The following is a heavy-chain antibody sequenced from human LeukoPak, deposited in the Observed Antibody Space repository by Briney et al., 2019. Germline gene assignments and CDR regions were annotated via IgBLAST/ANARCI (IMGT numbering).Heavy chain of an antibody. Sequence: ASVKVSCKASGYTLTSYYVHWVRQAPGEGLEWMGIINPSGGSTIYAQKFQGRVTMTWDMSTSTVYMELSSLRSEDTAVYYCARSHYSRGWEYFDYWGQGTLVTVSS. J-gene: IGHJ4*02. CDR2: INPSGGST. D-gene: IGHD6-19*01. CDR1: GYTLTSYY. V-gene: IGHV1-46*01. CDR3: ARSHYSRGWEYFDY.